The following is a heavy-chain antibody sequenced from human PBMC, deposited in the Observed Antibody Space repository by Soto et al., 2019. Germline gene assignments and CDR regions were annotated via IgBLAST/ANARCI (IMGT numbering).Heavy chain of an antibody. V-gene: IGHV4-31*03. D-gene: IGHD3-10*01. CDR3: ARDNYYGSGSPHAFDI. J-gene: IGHJ3*02. Sequence: PSETLSLTCTVSGGSISSGGYYWSWIRQHPGKGLEWIGYIYYSGSTYYNPSLKSRVTISVDTSKNQFSLKLSSVTAADTAVYYCARDNYYGSGSPHAFDIWGQGTMVTVSS. CDR2: IYYSGST. CDR1: GGSISSGGYY.